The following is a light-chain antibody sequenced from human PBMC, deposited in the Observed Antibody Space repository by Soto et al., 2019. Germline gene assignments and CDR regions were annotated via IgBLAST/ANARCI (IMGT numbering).Light chain of an antibody. CDR2: EVN. Sequence: QSALTQPPSASGSPGQSVAISCTGTSSNVGGYNYVSWYQQHPGKAPKLLIYEVNKRPSGVPDRFSGSKSGNTASLTVSGLQADDEDDYYCSAYGGSNVFGTGTKVTVL. V-gene: IGLV2-8*01. J-gene: IGLJ1*01. CDR3: SAYGGSNV. CDR1: SSNVGGYNY.